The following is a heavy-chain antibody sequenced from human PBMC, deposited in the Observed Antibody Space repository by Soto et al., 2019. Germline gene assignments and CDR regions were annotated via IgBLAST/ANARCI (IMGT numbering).Heavy chain of an antibody. D-gene: IGHD4-17*01. V-gene: IGHV1-18*01. J-gene: IGHJ6*02. CDR1: GYTFTSYG. CDR3: ARAPPLMTTVVRYYYYGMDV. CDR2: ISAYNGNT. Sequence: ASVKVSCKASGYTFTSYGISWVRQAPGQGLEWLGWISAYNGNTNYAQKLQGRVTMTTDTSTSTAYMELRSLRSDDTAVYYCARAPPLMTTVVRYYYYGMDVWGQGTTVTVSS.